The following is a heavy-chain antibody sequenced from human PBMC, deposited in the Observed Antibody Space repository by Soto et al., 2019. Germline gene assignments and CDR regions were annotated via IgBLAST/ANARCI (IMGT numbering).Heavy chain of an antibody. CDR3: ARQKHIAVVTARGYFDP. CDR2: INPGGGVT. D-gene: IGHD2-21*02. Sequence: ASVKVSCKASGYTLTSFYMHWVRQAPGQGLEWMRMINPGGGVTSYAQKFEGRVTLTRDTSTSTVYMELRSLRFEDTAVYYCARQKHIAVVTARGYFDPWGQGTLVTVSS. J-gene: IGHJ5*02. CDR1: GYTLTSFY. V-gene: IGHV1-46*01.